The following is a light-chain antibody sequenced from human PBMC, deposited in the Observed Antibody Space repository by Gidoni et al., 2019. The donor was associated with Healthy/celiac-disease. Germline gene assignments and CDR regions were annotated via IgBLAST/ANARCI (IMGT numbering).Light chain of an antibody. Sequence: QSVLTQPPSVSGAPGQRVPISCTGSSSNIGAGYDVHWYQHLPGTAPKLLIYGNSNRPSGVPDRFSGSKSGTSASLAITGLQAEDEADYYCQSYDSSLSALYVFGTGTKVTVL. CDR2: GNS. CDR1: SSNIGAGYD. V-gene: IGLV1-40*01. CDR3: QSYDSSLSALYV. J-gene: IGLJ1*01.